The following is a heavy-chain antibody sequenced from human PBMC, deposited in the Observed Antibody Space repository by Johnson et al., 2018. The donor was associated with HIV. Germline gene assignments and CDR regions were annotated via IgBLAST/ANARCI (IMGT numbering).Heavy chain of an antibody. J-gene: IGHJ3*02. V-gene: IGHV3-66*01. Sequence: MLLVESGGGLVQPGGSLRLSCAASGFSISSNYMSWIRQAPGKGLEWVSVIYRAGSTYYADSVKDRFTISRDISKNTIYLQMNSLRAEDTAMYFCARSLGVVGAIGKGAFDIWGQGTMVTVSS. CDR1: GFSISSNY. CDR2: IYRAGST. CDR3: ARSLGVVGAIGKGAFDI. D-gene: IGHD1-26*01.